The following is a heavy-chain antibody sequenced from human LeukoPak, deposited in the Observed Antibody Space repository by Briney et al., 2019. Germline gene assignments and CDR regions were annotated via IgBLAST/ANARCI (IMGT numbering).Heavy chain of an antibody. CDR2: INHSGST. Sequence: LETLSPTCAVYGGSFRNYYWSWIRQPPGKGLEWIGEINHSGSTKYNPSLKSRVTISVDRSKNQFSLKLSSVTAADTAVYYCARGPDFYDSSGYYPIWGQGTLVTVSS. J-gene: IGHJ4*02. CDR1: GGSFRNYY. CDR3: ARGPDFYDSSGYYPI. D-gene: IGHD3-22*01. V-gene: IGHV4-34*01.